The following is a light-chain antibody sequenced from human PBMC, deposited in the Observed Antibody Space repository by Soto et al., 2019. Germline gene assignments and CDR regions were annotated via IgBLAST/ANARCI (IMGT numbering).Light chain of an antibody. J-gene: IGLJ3*02. CDR1: SSDVGGYNY. V-gene: IGLV2-14*03. Sequence: QSALTQPASVSGSPGQAITISCTGTSSDVGGYNYVSWYQQHPGKAPKLILYNVINRPSVISSRFSGSKSGNTASLTVSGIQAEDEADYYCCSYTSITTWVFGGGTKLTVL. CDR3: CSYTSITTWV. CDR2: NVI.